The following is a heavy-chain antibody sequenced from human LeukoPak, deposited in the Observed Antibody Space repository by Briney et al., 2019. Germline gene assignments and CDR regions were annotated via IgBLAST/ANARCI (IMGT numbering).Heavy chain of an antibody. D-gene: IGHD1-14*01. Sequence: GGSLRLSCAASGFTFSSYWMSWVRQAPGKGLEWVANIKQDGSEKYYADSVKGRFTISRDNAKNSLSLQMKSLRAEDTALYYCARDRFLRRPEPADYWGQGTLVTVSS. CDR3: ARDRFLRRPEPADY. CDR1: GFTFSSYW. J-gene: IGHJ4*02. CDR2: IKQDGSEK. V-gene: IGHV3-7*03.